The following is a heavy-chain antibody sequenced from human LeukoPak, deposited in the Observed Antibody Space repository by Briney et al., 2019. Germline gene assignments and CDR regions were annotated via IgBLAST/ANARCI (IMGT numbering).Heavy chain of an antibody. CDR2: IYSGGST. J-gene: IGHJ3*02. V-gene: IGHV3-53*01. CDR3: ARKFDI. CDR1: GFTFSSYW. Sequence: GGSLRLSCAASGFTFSSYWMSWVRQAPGKGLEWVSVIYSGGSTYYADSVKGRFTISRDNSKNTLYLQMNSLRAEDTAVYYCARKFDIWGQGTMVTVSS.